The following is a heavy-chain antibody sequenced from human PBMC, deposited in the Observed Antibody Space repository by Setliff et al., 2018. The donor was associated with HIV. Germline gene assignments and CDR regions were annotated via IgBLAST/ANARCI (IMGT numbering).Heavy chain of an antibody. CDR3: ARREGYGMDV. CDR2: IIHSGST. Sequence: PSETLSLTCAVYGGSFSGYYRSWIRQPPGKGLEWIGEIIHSGSTNYNPSLKSRVTISVDMSKNQFSLKLSSVTAADTAVYYCARREGYGMDVWGQGTTVTVSS. V-gene: IGHV4-34*12. CDR1: GGSFSGYY. J-gene: IGHJ6*02.